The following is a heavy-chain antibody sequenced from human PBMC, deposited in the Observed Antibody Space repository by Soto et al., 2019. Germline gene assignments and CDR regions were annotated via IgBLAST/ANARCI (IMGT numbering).Heavy chain of an antibody. D-gene: IGHD6-19*01. CDR1: GGSISSYY. J-gene: IGHJ6*02. CDR3: ARESRGSSGWYMVGSSDYYYYGMDV. V-gene: IGHV4-59*01. CDR2: IYYSGST. Sequence: NPSETLSLTCTVSGGSISSYYWSWIRQPPGKGLEWIGYIYYSGSTNYNPSLKSRVTISVDTSKNQFSLKLSSVTAAETAVYYCARESRGSSGWYMVGSSDYYYYGMDVWGQGTTVTVSS.